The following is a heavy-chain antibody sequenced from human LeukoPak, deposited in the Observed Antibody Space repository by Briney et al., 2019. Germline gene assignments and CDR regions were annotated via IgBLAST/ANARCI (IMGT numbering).Heavy chain of an antibody. CDR3: AKDKGGYSYGPDYFDY. Sequence: GGSLRLSCEASGFTFSIFPMHWVRPAPGKGLEWVSLISGDGGSTYYADSVKGRFTISRDNSKNSLYLQMNSLRTEDTALYYCAKDKGGYSYGPDYFDYWGQGTLVTVSS. CDR1: GFTFSIFP. D-gene: IGHD5-18*01. CDR2: ISGDGGST. V-gene: IGHV3-43*02. J-gene: IGHJ4*02.